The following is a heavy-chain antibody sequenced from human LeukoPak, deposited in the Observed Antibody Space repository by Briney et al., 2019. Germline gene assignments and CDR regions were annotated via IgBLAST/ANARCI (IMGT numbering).Heavy chain of an antibody. Sequence: AAETLSLAWTFSGLSIGPYYWGWVRQSPGTGLEWSGSIYVTGARNNPYLRSRVTISVNRTRQQCFLKMTSVTAADTDVYYCARHIGGGIEDMDVWGRGTQVTVSS. V-gene: IGHV4-59*08. CDR3: ARHIGGGIEDMDV. D-gene: IGHD3-16*02. CDR2: IYVTGA. CDR1: GLSIGPYY. J-gene: IGHJ6*03.